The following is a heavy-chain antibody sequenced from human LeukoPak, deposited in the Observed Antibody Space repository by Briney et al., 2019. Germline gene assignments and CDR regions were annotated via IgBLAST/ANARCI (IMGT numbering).Heavy chain of an antibody. D-gene: IGHD3-22*01. V-gene: IGHV3-11*01. CDR3: AREGRGYYGDFDY. CDR1: GFIFSDHD. J-gene: IGHJ4*02. CDR2: ISRSGTTK. Sequence: PGGSLRLSCAASGFIFSDHDMYWIRQAPGKGLEWISYISRSGTTKYYADSVKGRFTISRDNADNSLYLQLNSLRAEDTAVYYCAREGRGYYGDFDYWGQGTLVTVSS.